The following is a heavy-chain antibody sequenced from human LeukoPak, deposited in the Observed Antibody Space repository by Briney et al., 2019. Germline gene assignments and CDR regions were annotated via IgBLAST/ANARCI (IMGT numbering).Heavy chain of an antibody. V-gene: IGHV3-23*01. D-gene: IGHD1-14*01. CDR2: VSSSGGIT. Sequence: GGSLRLSCAASGFTFSTYAMSWVRQAPGKGLEWVSGVSSSGGITYYADSVKGRFTISRDNSKNTLYVQMNSLRDEDTALYYCAKGTRGTSGGSSDYWGQGTLVTVSS. J-gene: IGHJ4*02. CDR1: GFTFSTYA. CDR3: AKGTRGTSGGSSDY.